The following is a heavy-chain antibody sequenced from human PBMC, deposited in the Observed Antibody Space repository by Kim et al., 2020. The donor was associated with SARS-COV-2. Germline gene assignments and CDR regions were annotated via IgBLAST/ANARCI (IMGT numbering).Heavy chain of an antibody. J-gene: IGHJ6*03. V-gene: IGHV1-8*01. CDR3: ARADYYYYYMDV. Sequence: GCAQKFQGRVTMTRNTSISTAYMELSSLRSEDTAVYYCARADYYYYYMDVWGKGTTVTVSS.